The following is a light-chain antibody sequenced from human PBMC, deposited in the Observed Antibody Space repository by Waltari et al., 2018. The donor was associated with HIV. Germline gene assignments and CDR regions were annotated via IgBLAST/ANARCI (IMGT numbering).Light chain of an antibody. CDR2: AAS. Sequence: DIQMTQSPSFLSASVGDRLIITCRASQYISSHLNWYQQKPGKAPNLLIYAASYLQSGVPSRFIGSGSGTNFSLTISSLQPEDFATYYCQQTYTMYTFAQGTELAI. V-gene: IGKV1-39*01. J-gene: IGKJ2*01. CDR3: QQTYTMYT. CDR1: QYISSH.